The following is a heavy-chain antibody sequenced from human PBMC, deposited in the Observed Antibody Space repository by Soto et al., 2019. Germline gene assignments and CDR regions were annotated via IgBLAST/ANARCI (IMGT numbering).Heavy chain of an antibody. J-gene: IGHJ4*02. D-gene: IGHD3-10*01. CDR2: IYWNDDK. Sequence: GSGPTLVNPTQTLTLTCTFSGFSLSTSGVGVGWIRQPPGKALEWLALIYWNDDKRYSPSLKSRLTITKDTSKNQVVLTMPNVDPVDTATYYCAHRQRHSQNSKYYGSGAPFDYWGQGTLVTVSS. CDR1: GFSLSTSGVG. CDR3: AHRQRHSQNSKYYGSGAPFDY. V-gene: IGHV2-5*01.